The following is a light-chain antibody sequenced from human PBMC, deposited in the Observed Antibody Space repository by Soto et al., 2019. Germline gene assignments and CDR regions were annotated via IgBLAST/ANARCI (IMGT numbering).Light chain of an antibody. V-gene: IGKV1-5*01. CDR2: DAS. J-gene: IGKJ1*01. CDR1: QSISKW. CDR3: QQYHTYRT. Sequence: DIPMTQAPSTVSASVGDRVAISCRASQSISKWLALYQQKPGKAPNLLIYDASSLESGVPSRFSGSGSGTEFTLTISSLQPDDFATYYCQQYHTYRTFGQGTKVDIK.